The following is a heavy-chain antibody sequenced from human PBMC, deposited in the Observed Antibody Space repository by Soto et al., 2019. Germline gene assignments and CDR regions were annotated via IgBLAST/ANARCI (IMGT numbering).Heavy chain of an antibody. D-gene: IGHD3-16*01. J-gene: IGHJ4*02. CDR3: ARVMRSAGGNYFDY. Sequence: SETLSLTCTVSGGSISSYYWGWIRNPPGKGLEWIGYIYYSGSTNYNPSLKSRVTISVDTSKNQFSLKLSSVTAADTAVYYCARVMRSAGGNYFDYWGQGTLVTVSS. CDR1: GGSISSYY. V-gene: IGHV4-59*01. CDR2: IYYSGST.